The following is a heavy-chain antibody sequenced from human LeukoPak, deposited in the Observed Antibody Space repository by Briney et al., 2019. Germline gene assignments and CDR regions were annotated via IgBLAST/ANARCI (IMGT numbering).Heavy chain of an antibody. J-gene: IGHJ4*02. CDR2: MNPNSGGT. CDR3: ARDQAVLRYFDWLLYL. V-gene: IGHV1-2*02. D-gene: IGHD3-9*01. CDR1: GYTFTSYY. Sequence: GASVKVSCKASGYTFTSYYMHWVRQAPGQGLEWMGWMNPNSGGTNYAQKLQGRVTMTRDTSISTAYMELSRLRSDDTAVYYCARDQAVLRYFDWLLYLWGQGTLVTVSS.